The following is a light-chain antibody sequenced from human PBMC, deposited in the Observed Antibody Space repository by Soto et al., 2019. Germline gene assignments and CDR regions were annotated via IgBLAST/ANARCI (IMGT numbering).Light chain of an antibody. CDR3: QQRSNWLT. J-gene: IGKJ4*01. CDR2: GAS. Sequence: EIVMTQSPATLSVSPGERATLSCRASQSVSSNLAWSQQKPGQAPRLLIYGASTRATGIPARFSGSGSGTEFTLTISSLEPEDFAVYDCQQRSNWLTFGGGTKVDIK. CDR1: QSVSSN. V-gene: IGKV3-15*01.